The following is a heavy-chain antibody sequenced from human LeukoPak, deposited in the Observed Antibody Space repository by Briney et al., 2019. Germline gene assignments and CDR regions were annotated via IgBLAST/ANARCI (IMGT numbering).Heavy chain of an antibody. CDR2: IYHSGST. D-gene: IGHD3-10*01. V-gene: IGHV4-38-2*01. CDR3: ARVGYGSGSPDRFDY. Sequence: PSETLSLTCAVSGYSISSGYHWGWIRQPPEEGLEWIGSIYHSGSTYYNPSLKSRVTISVDTPKNQFSLKLSSVTAADTAVYYCARVGYGSGSPDRFDYWGQGTLVTVSS. J-gene: IGHJ4*02. CDR1: GYSISSGYH.